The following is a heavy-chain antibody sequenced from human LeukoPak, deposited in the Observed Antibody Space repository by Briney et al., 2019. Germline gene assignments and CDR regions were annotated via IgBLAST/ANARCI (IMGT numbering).Heavy chain of an antibody. CDR2: IKTDGSIT. D-gene: IGHD6-19*01. Sequence: PGGSLRLSCAASGFSFSVYWMHWVRQAPGKGPVWVSRIKTDGSITDYADSVKGRFTISRDDSKSIAYLQMNSLKTEDTAMYYCTCGSSSSGWYDPYYFDYWGQGTLVTVSS. CDR3: TCGSSSSGWYDPYYFDY. V-gene: IGHV3-74*01. J-gene: IGHJ4*02. CDR1: GFSFSVYW.